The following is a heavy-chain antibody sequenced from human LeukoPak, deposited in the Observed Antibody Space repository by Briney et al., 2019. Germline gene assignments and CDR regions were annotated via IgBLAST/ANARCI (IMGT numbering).Heavy chain of an antibody. V-gene: IGHV4-39*07. Sequence: SETLSLTCTVSGGLITSGNYYWGWIRQPPGKGLEWIGSVYYSGSTYYNPSLKSRITVSLDTSKNQFSLKVRSVTAADTAVYYCVRDKTFEVVNFFDCWGQGTLVTVSS. D-gene: IGHD3-3*01. CDR3: VRDKTFEVVNFFDC. CDR1: GGLITSGNYY. J-gene: IGHJ4*02. CDR2: VYYSGST.